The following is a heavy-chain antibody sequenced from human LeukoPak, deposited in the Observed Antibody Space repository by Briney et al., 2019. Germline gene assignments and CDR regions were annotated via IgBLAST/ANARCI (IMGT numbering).Heavy chain of an antibody. CDR2: FDPEDGET. V-gene: IGHV1-24*01. Sequence: ASVKVPCKVSGYTLTELSMHWVRQAPGKGLEWMGGFDPEDGETIYAQKFQGRVTMTEDTSTDTAYMELSSLRSEDTAVYYCATVELENHDAFDIWGQGTMVTVSS. J-gene: IGHJ3*02. D-gene: IGHD1-1*01. CDR3: ATVELENHDAFDI. CDR1: GYTLTELS.